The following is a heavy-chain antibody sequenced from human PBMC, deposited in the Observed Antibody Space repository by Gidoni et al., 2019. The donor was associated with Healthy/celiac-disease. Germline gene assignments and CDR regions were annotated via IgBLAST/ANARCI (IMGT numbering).Heavy chain of an antibody. V-gene: IGHV3-74*01. CDR2: INRDGSST. CDR1: GFTFSSYW. Sequence: EVQLVESGGGLVQPGGSLSLSCAASGFTFSSYWMHWVRQAPGKGLVWVSRINRDGSSTSYADSVKGRFTISRDNAKNTLYLQMNSLRAEDTAVYYCARALGGARGFDYWGQGTLVTVSS. D-gene: IGHD1-26*01. J-gene: IGHJ4*02. CDR3: ARALGGARGFDY.